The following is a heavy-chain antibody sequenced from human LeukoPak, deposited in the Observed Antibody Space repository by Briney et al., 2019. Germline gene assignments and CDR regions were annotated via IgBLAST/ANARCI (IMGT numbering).Heavy chain of an antibody. CDR3: ARVRYSDSSVLTRKRSYYFDY. CDR2: ISTSGGT. Sequence: SETLSLTCTVSGGSISNYWSWIRQPAGKGLESIGHISTSGGTNYNPSLKSRVTMSVDTSKNQFSLKLSSVTAADTAVYYCARVRYSDSSVLTRKRSYYFDYWGQGTLVTVSS. CDR1: GGSISNY. D-gene: IGHD3-22*01. J-gene: IGHJ4*02. V-gene: IGHV4-4*07.